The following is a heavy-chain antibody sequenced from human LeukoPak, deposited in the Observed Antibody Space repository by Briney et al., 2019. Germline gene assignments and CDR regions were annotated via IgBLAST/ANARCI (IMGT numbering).Heavy chain of an antibody. CDR2: ISSSGNAI. CDR3: ARIGYGVSFDY. V-gene: IGHV3-48*03. CDR1: GFTFSSYE. Sequence: QPGGSLRLSCAASGFTFSSYEMNWVRQAPGQGLEWVSYISSSGNAIYYADSVKGRFTISRDNAKNSLYLRMNSLRAEDTAVYYCARIGYGVSFDYWGQGTLVTVSS. J-gene: IGHJ4*02. D-gene: IGHD4/OR15-4a*01.